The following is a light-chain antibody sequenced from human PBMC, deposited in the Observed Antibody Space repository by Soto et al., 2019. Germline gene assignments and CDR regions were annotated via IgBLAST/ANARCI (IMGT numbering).Light chain of an antibody. V-gene: IGKV1-27*01. CDR2: AAS. CDR3: QKYNSAPWT. CDR1: QGISNF. J-gene: IGKJ1*01. Sequence: DIPMTQSPSSLSASVGDRVTITCRASQGISNFLAWYQQKPGKVPKLLIYAASTLQSGVPSRFSGSGSGTDFTLTITSLQPEDVATYYCQKYNSAPWTFGQGTKVEIK.